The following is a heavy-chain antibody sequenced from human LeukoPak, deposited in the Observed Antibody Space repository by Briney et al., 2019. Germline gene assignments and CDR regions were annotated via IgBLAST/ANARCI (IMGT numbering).Heavy chain of an antibody. CDR1: GFTFSDYA. CDR3: AKGSSSFLNWFDP. D-gene: IGHD6-13*01. CDR2: VSGSGGST. J-gene: IGHJ5*02. Sequence: GRSLRLSCISSGFTFSDYAMSWVRQAPGKGLEWVSAVSGSGGSTYYADSVKGRFTISRDNSKNTLYLQMNSLRAEDTAVYYCAKGSSSFLNWFDPWGQGTLVTVSS. V-gene: IGHV3-23*01.